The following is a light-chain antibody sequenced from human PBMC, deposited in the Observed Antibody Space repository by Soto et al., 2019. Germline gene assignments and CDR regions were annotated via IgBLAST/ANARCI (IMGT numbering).Light chain of an antibody. CDR2: GAS. J-gene: IGKJ4*01. Sequence: EIVFTQSPGTLSLSPGERSTLSCRASQSVSSSFLAWYQQKPGQAPRLLIYGASTRATGIPDRFSGGGSGTDFTLTISRLEPEDFAVYYCQQFSGYPLTFGGGTKVDIK. V-gene: IGKV3-20*01. CDR3: QQFSGYPLT. CDR1: QSVSSSF.